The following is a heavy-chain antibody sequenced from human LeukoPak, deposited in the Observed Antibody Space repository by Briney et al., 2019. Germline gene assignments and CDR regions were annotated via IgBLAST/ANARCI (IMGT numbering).Heavy chain of an antibody. D-gene: IGHD2-15*01. CDR1: GFTFSSYA. CDR3: ARHVAKRGVVVVVAATDYFDY. J-gene: IGHJ4*02. CDR2: IYSGGST. Sequence: PGGSLRLSCAASGFTFSSYAMSWVRQAPGKGLEWVSVIYSGGSTYYADSVKGRFTISRDNSKNTLYLQMNSLRAEDTAVYYCARHVAKRGVVVVVAATDYFDYWGQGTLVTVSS. V-gene: IGHV3-66*04.